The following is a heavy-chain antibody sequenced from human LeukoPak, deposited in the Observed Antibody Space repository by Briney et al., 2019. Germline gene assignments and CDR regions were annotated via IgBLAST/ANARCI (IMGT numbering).Heavy chain of an antibody. CDR1: GFTFSSYA. V-gene: IGHV3-23*01. Sequence: GGSLRLSCAASGFTFSSYAMSWVRQAPGRGLEWVSIISGSGESTFYADSVKGRFIISRDNSKNTLYVQMNSLRAEDTAVYYCAKRLGGSSGSSVVYDFWGQGTLVTVSS. CDR3: AKRLGGSSGSSVVYDF. J-gene: IGHJ3*01. CDR2: ISGSGEST. D-gene: IGHD3-22*01.